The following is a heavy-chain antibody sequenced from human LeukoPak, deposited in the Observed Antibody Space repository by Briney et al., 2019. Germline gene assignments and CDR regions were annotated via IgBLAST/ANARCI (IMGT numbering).Heavy chain of an antibody. D-gene: IGHD3-22*01. CDR2: IYNSEST. V-gene: IGHV4-39*07. J-gene: IGHJ4*02. CDR1: GGSISSRSYY. CDR3: ASGEPRYSSRIVVGDN. Sequence: SETLSLTCIVSGGSISSRSYYWGWIRQPPGKGLEWIGSIYNSESTYYNPSLKSRVTISVDTSKNQLSLKVSSVTAADTAVYYCASGEPRYSSRIVVGDNWGQGTLVTVSS.